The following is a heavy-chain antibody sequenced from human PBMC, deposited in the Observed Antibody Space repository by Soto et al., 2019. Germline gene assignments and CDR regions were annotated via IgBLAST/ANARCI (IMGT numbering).Heavy chain of an antibody. CDR2: ISYDGSNK. Sequence: QVQLVESGGGVVQPGRSLRLSCAASGFTFSSYGMHWVRQAPGKGLEWVAVISYDGSNKYYADSVKGRFTISRDNSKNTLYLQMNSLRAEDTAVYYCAKDGGIGYDILTGYYPDAFDIWGQGTMVTVSS. D-gene: IGHD3-9*01. CDR1: GFTFSSYG. J-gene: IGHJ3*02. CDR3: AKDGGIGYDILTGYYPDAFDI. V-gene: IGHV3-30*18.